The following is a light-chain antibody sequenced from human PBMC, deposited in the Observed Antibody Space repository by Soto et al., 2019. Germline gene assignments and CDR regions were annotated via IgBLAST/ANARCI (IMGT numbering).Light chain of an antibody. CDR2: STD. Sequence: QAVVTQEPSVTVTPGGTVTLTCASSTGAVTSAYYPNWFQQKPGQAPRALIYSTDSKHSWTPARFSGSLLGGKAALTLSGVQPEDEADYYCLLYYGAAVVFGGGTKLTVL. CDR3: LLYYGAAVV. CDR1: TGAVTSAYY. J-gene: IGLJ2*01. V-gene: IGLV7-43*01.